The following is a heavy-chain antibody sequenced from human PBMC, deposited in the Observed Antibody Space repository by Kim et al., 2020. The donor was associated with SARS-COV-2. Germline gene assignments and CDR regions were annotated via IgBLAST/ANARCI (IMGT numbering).Heavy chain of an antibody. CDR2: SYT. CDR3: ARGGRATDY. Sequence: SYTNYPDSVQGRFTNSRDNAKNSLYLQMNSLRAEATAVYYCARGGRATDYWGQGTLVTVSS. J-gene: IGHJ4*02. D-gene: IGHD3-16*01. V-gene: IGHV3-11*05.